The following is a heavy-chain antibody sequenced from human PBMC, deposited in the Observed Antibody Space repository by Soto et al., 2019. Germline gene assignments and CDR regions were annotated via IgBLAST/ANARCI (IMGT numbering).Heavy chain of an antibody. CDR2: IFYTGIT. CDR1: GDSISSSY. V-gene: IGHV4-59*01. CDR3: AKGAGRDGYNTA. D-gene: IGHD5-12*01. Sequence: QVQLQQSGPGLMKPSETLSLTCTVSGDSISSSYWSWFRQPPGKGLEYIGYIFYTGITNYNPSLKSXFTISMDTSKNQFSLNLNSVTAADTAVYYCAKGAGRDGYNTARGQGTLVTVSA. J-gene: IGHJ4*02.